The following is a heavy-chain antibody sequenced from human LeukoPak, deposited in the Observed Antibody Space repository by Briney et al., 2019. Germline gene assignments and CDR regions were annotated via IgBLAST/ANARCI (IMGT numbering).Heavy chain of an antibody. CDR2: IRYDGRNK. Sequence: GGSLRLSCSASGFIFSTYGMHWVRQAPGKGLEWVALIRYDGRNKYYVDSVKGRFTISRDNSKNTLYLEMNSLRAEDTAVYYCAKDYKGPAANWFDPWGQGALVTVSS. D-gene: IGHD2-2*01. CDR1: GFIFSTYG. CDR3: AKDYKGPAANWFDP. V-gene: IGHV3-30*02. J-gene: IGHJ5*02.